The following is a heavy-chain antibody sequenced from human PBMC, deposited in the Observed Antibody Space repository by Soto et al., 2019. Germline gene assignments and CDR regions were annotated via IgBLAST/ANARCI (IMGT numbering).Heavy chain of an antibody. V-gene: IGHV4-39*01. J-gene: IGHJ6*03. Sequence: SETLSLTCTVSGGSISSSNYYWGWIRQPPGKGLEWIGSIYYSGSTYYNPSLKSRVTISVDTSKTQFSLKLISVTAADTAMYYCARHPSSSWSYYYYMDVRGKGTTLTVSS. D-gene: IGHD6-13*01. CDR1: GGSISSSNYY. CDR3: ARHPSSSWSYYYYMDV. CDR2: IYYSGST.